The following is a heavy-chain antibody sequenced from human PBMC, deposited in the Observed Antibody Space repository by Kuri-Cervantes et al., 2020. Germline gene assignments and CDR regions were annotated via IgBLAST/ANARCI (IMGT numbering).Heavy chain of an antibody. D-gene: IGHD1-26*01. CDR2: IIPIFGTA. Sequence: SVKDSCKASGGTFSSYAISWVRQAPGQGLEWMGGIIPIFGTANYAQKFQGRVTITTDESTSTAYMELSSLRSEDTAVYYCASGSGSYYYYYYMDVWGKGTTVTVSS. J-gene: IGHJ6*03. CDR3: ASGSGSYYYYYYMDV. CDR1: GGTFSSYA. V-gene: IGHV1-69*05.